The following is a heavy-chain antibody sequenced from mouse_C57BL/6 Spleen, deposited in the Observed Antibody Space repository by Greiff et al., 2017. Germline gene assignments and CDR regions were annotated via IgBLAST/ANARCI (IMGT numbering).Heavy chain of an antibody. CDR3: ARAYTVVATSYDAMDY. CDR2: ISDGGSYT. CDR1: GFTFSSYA. J-gene: IGHJ4*01. Sequence: EVKLMESGGGLVKPGGSLKLSCAASGFTFSSYAMSWVRQTPEKRLEWVATISDGGSYTYYPDNVKGRFTISRDNAKNNLYLQMSHLKSEDTAMYYCARAYTVVATSYDAMDYWGQGTSVTVSS. D-gene: IGHD1-1*01. V-gene: IGHV5-4*03.